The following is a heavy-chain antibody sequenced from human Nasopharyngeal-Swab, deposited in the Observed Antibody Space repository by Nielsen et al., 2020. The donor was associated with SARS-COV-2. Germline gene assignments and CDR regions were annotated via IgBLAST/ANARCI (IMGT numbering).Heavy chain of an antibody. CDR2: IYYSGST. J-gene: IGHJ4*02. Sequence: SETLSLTCTVSGGSISSSSYYWGWIRQPPGKGLEWIGSIYYSGSTYYNPSLKSRVTISVDTSKNQFSLKLSSVTAADTAVYYCARRIAAAGPAPDYWGQGTLVTVSS. CDR3: ARRIAAAGPAPDY. V-gene: IGHV4-39*07. CDR1: GGSISSSSYY. D-gene: IGHD6-13*01.